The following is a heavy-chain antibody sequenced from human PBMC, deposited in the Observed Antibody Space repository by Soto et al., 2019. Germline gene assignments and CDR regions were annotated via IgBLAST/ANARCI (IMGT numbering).Heavy chain of an antibody. D-gene: IGHD4-17*01. Sequence: HPGGSLRLSCAASGFTFSSYGMHWVRQAPGKGLEWVAVISYDGSNKYYADSVKGRFTISRDNSKNTLYLQMNSLRAEDTAVYYCAKERQGYGDSVAYYFDYWGQGTLVTVSS. J-gene: IGHJ4*02. CDR2: ISYDGSNK. CDR3: AKERQGYGDSVAYYFDY. CDR1: GFTFSSYG. V-gene: IGHV3-30*18.